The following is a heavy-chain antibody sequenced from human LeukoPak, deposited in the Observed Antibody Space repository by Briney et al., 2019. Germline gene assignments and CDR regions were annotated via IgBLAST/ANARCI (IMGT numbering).Heavy chain of an antibody. CDR2: IYYSGST. Sequence: SETLSLTCTVSGGSISSYYWSWIRQPPGKGLEWIGYIYYSGSTNYNPSLKSRVTISVDTSKNQLSLKLSPVTAADTAVYYCARGYCSSTSCYEGYYYYGMDVWGQGTTVTVSS. J-gene: IGHJ6*02. CDR1: GGSISSYY. CDR3: ARGYCSSTSCYEGYYYYGMDV. D-gene: IGHD2-2*01. V-gene: IGHV4-59*01.